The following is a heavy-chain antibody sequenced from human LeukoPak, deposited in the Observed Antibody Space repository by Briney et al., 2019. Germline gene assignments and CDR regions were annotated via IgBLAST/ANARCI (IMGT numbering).Heavy chain of an antibody. CDR1: GFTFSSYA. J-gene: IGHJ4*02. CDR2: ISGSGGST. CDR3: ADGRGDDILTLFDY. D-gene: IGHD3-9*01. V-gene: IGHV3-23*01. Sequence: GGSLRLSCAASGFTFSSYAMSWVRQAPGKGLEWVSAISGSGGSTYYADSVEGRFTISRDNSKNTLYLQMNSLRAEDTAIYYCADGRGDDILTLFDYWGQGPWSPSPQ.